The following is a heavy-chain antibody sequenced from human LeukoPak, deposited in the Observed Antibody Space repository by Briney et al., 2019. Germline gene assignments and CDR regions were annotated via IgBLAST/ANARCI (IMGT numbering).Heavy chain of an antibody. J-gene: IGHJ4*02. CDR2: IYPGDSET. CDR1: GYKFTNYW. Sequence: PGESLKISCKSSGYKFTNYWIGWVRQMPGKGLEWMTIIYPGDSETRYSPSFQGQVTISADKSIGTMYLQWSSLKASDTAMYYCARALRTAQGDYVPVLWGQGTLVIVSS. D-gene: IGHD4-17*01. CDR3: ARALRTAQGDYVPVL. V-gene: IGHV5-51*01.